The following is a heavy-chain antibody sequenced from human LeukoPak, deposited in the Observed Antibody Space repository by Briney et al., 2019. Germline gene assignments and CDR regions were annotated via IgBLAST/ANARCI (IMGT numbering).Heavy chain of an antibody. CDR3: ARSRGYSGYDSWFDP. CDR1: GFTFSSYW. V-gene: IGHV3-74*01. Sequence: GGSLRLSCAASGFTFSSYWMHWVRQAPGKGLVWVSRINSDGSSTSYADSVKGRFTISRDNAKNTLYLQMNSLRAEDTAVYYCARSRGYSGYDSWFDPWGQGTLVTVSS. CDR2: INSDGSST. J-gene: IGHJ5*02. D-gene: IGHD5-12*01.